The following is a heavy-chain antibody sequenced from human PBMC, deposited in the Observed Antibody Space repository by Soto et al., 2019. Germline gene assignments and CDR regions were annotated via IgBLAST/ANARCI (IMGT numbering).Heavy chain of an antibody. Sequence: QVQLVQSGAEEKKPGASVKVSCKASGYTFTSYAMHWVRQAPGQRLEWMGWINAGNGNTKYSQKFQGRVTITRDTSASTAYMELSSLRSEATAVYYCARALTTVTTGGWFDPWGQGTLVTVSS. CDR1: GYTFTSYA. D-gene: IGHD4-17*01. CDR3: ARALTTVTTGGWFDP. J-gene: IGHJ5*02. V-gene: IGHV1-3*05. CDR2: INAGNGNT.